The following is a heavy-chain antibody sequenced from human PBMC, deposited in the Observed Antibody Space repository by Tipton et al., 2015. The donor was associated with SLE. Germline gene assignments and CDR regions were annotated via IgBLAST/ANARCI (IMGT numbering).Heavy chain of an antibody. CDR2: IYYSGST. Sequence: TLSLTCIVSGGSISSYYWSWIRQPPGMGLELIGYIYYSGSTNYNPSLKSRVTISVDTSKNQFSLKLRSVTAADTAVYYCARRGYNYWYFDLWGRGALVTVSS. V-gene: IGHV4-59*01. J-gene: IGHJ2*01. CDR3: ARRGYNYWYFDL. CDR1: GGSISSYY. D-gene: IGHD5-24*01.